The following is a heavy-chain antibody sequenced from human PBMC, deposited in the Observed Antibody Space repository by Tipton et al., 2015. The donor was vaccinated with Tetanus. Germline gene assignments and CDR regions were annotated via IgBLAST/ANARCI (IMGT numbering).Heavy chain of an antibody. CDR1: GGSFSGYY. CDR3: ARKRRGYSYGPPQYYFDY. D-gene: IGHD5-18*01. Sequence: TLSLTCAVYGGSFSGYYWSWIRQPPGKGLEWIGEINHSGSTNYNPSLKSRVTISVDTSKNQFSLKLSSVTAADTAVYYCARKRRGYSYGPPQYYFDYWGQGTRFTVSS. CDR2: INHSGST. V-gene: IGHV4-34*01. J-gene: IGHJ4*02.